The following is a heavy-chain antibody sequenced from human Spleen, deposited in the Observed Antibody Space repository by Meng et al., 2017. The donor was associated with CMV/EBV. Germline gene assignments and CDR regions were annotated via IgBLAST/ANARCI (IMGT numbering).Heavy chain of an antibody. D-gene: IGHD3-22*01. Sequence: GGAISSASHDWGWIRQAPGKGLEWIGNIYYSGSTYYNPSLKSRVTISVDSSKRLFSLHLNSVTAGDTAVYYCARRGPFYNSSPYYFDYWGQGTLVTVSS. CDR3: ARRGPFYNSSPYYFDY. J-gene: IGHJ4*02. CDR2: IYYSGST. V-gene: IGHV4-39*01. CDR1: GGAISSASHD.